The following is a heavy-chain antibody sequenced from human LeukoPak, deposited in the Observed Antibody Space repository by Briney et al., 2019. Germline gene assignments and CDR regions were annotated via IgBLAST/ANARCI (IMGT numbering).Heavy chain of an antibody. D-gene: IGHD6-19*01. V-gene: IGHV3-23*01. Sequence: GGSLRLSCEVSGFTFSNSGMSWVRQAPGKMLEWASAISGSGGTTFYADSVKGRFTISRDNAKNTLYLQMNSLRAEDTAVYYCAREGAYSSGWYFNNWFDPWGQGTLVTVSS. J-gene: IGHJ5*02. CDR1: GFTFSNSG. CDR2: ISGSGGTT. CDR3: AREGAYSSGWYFNNWFDP.